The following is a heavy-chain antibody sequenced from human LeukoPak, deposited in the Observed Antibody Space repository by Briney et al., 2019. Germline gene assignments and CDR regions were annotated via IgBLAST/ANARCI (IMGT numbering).Heavy chain of an antibody. V-gene: IGHV1-2*02. J-gene: IGHJ4*02. CDR1: GYTFTGYY. CDR2: INPNSGDT. CDR3: ARDVWGVGAPRLDY. D-gene: IGHD3-16*01. Sequence: ASVEVSCKASGYTFTGYYMHWVRQAPGQGLEWMGWINPNSGDTNFAQKFQGRVTMTRDTSISTAHMELSRLRSDDTAVFYCARDVWGVGAPRLDYWGQGTLVTVSS.